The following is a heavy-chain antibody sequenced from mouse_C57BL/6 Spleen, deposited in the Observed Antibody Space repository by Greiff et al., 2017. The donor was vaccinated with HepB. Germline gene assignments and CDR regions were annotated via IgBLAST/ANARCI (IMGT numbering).Heavy chain of an antibody. CDR3: ARNWDGYFDY. CDR2: INPNNGGT. CDR1: GYTFTDYY. V-gene: IGHV1-26*01. J-gene: IGHJ2*01. D-gene: IGHD4-1*01. Sequence: EVQLQQSGPELVKPGASVKISCKASGYTFTDYYMNWVKQSHGKSLEWIGDINPNNGGTSYNQKFKGKATLTVDKSSSTAYMELRSLTSEDSAVYYCARNWDGYFDYWGQGTTLTVSS.